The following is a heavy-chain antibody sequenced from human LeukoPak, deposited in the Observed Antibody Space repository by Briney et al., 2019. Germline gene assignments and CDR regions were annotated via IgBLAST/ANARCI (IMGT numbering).Heavy chain of an antibody. Sequence: ASVKVSCKASGYTFTVYYTHWVRQAPGQGLEWMGWINPNSGGTNYAQKFQGRVTMTRDTSISTAYMELSRLRSDDTAVYYCAIAPYCSSTSCPNWFDPWGQGTLVTVSS. D-gene: IGHD2-2*01. CDR3: AIAPYCSSTSCPNWFDP. CDR1: GYTFTVYY. J-gene: IGHJ5*02. CDR2: INPNSGGT. V-gene: IGHV1-2*02.